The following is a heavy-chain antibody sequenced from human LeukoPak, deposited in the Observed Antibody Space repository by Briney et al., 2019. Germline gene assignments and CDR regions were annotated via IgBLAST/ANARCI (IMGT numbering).Heavy chain of an antibody. CDR2: IIPILGIA. Sequence: GASVTVSCTASGGTFSSYAISWVRQAPGQGLEWMGRIIPILGIANYAQKFQGRVTITADKSTSTAYMELSSLRSEDTAVYYCARVGLSIAVAGNLDYWGQGTLVTVSS. J-gene: IGHJ4*02. V-gene: IGHV1-69*10. CDR3: ARVGLSIAVAGNLDY. CDR1: GGTFSSYA. D-gene: IGHD6-19*01.